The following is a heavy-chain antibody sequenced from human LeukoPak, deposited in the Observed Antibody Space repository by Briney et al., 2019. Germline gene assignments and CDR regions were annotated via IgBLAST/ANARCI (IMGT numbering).Heavy chain of an antibody. J-gene: IGHJ4*02. CDR1: GGSFSGYY. CDR3: AGGGDPWVRFRDVIDY. D-gene: IGHD5-12*01. CDR2: INHSGST. Sequence: SETLSLTCAVYGGSFSGYYWSWIRQPPGKGLEWIGEINHSGSTNYNPSLKSRVTISVDTSKNQFSLKLSSVTAADTAVYYWAGGGDPWVRFRDVIDYWGQGTLVTVSS. V-gene: IGHV4-34*01.